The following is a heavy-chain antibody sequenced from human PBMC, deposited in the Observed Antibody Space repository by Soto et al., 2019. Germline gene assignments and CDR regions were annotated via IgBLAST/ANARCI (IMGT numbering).Heavy chain of an antibody. CDR1: GGSISSGDYY. Sequence: PSETLSLTCTVSGGSISSGDYYWSWIRQPPGKGLEWIGYIYYSGSTYYNPSLKSRVTISVDTSKNQFSLKLSSVTAADTAVYYCARVFWGVANWFDPWGQGTLVTSPQ. CDR3: ARVFWGVANWFDP. CDR2: IYYSGST. J-gene: IGHJ5*02. V-gene: IGHV4-30-4*01. D-gene: IGHD7-27*01.